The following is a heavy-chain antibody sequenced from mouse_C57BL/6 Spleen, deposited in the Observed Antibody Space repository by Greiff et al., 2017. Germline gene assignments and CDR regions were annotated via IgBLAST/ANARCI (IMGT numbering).Heavy chain of an antibody. CDR1: GYTFTSYW. D-gene: IGHD2-4*01. V-gene: IGHV1-61*01. Sequence: VQLQQPGAELVRPGSSVKLSCKASGYTFTSYWLYWVKQRPGQGLEWIGNINPSDSDTNYNQKFKDKATLTVDKSSSTAYMQLSSLASEDTAVYYCARHDYGLDYWGKGTTLTVSS. CDR2: INPSDSDT. CDR3: ARHDYGLDY. J-gene: IGHJ2*01.